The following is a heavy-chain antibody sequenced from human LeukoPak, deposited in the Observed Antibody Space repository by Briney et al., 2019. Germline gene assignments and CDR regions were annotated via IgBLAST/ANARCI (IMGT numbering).Heavy chain of an antibody. Sequence: GASVNVSRKASGYTFTSYEIYWVRQATGQGLEWMGWMNPNRGNTGYAQKFQGRVTMTRNTSISTAYMELSSLRSEDTAVYYCARPTNCSSTSCYGYYYGMDVCGQGATVTVSS. V-gene: IGHV1-8*01. CDR3: ARPTNCSSTSCYGYYYGMDV. D-gene: IGHD2-2*01. CDR2: MNPNRGNT. J-gene: IGHJ6*01. CDR1: GYTFTSYE.